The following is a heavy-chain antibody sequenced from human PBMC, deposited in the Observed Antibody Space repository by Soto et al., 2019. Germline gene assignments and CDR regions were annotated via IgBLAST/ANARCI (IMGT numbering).Heavy chain of an antibody. CDR2: INAGNGNT. V-gene: IGHV1-3*05. CDR3: ARAVAVPADLDY. D-gene: IGHD6-19*01. J-gene: IGHJ4*02. Sequence: QVQLVQSGAEEKKPGASVKVSCKASGYTFTSYAMHWVRQAPGQRLAWMGWINAGNGNTKYSQKFQGRVTITRDTSASTGEMELSSLRSEDTAVYYWARAVAVPADLDYWGQGTLVTVSS. CDR1: GYTFTSYA.